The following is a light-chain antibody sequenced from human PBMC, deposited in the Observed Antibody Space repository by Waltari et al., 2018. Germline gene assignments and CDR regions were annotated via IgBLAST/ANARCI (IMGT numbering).Light chain of an antibody. V-gene: IGKV3-15*01. CDR1: HGISDN. CDR3: QQYNRWPPIT. Sequence: EVVMTQSPATLSVSPGERATLSCRASHGISDNLAWYQQKPGPAPRLLISGAFTRATGIPARFTGSGSGTEFTLTINSLQSEDSAVYYCQQYNRWPPITFGQGTRLEIK. J-gene: IGKJ5*01. CDR2: GAF.